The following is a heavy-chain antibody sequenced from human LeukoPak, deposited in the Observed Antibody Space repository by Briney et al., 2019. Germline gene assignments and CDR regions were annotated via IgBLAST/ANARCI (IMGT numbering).Heavy chain of an antibody. J-gene: IGHJ3*02. D-gene: IGHD4-17*01. V-gene: IGHV1-46*01. CDR3: ATKTTVTSPFDI. Sequence: GASVKVSCKASGYTFTSYYIHWVRQAPGQGLEWMGIINPSGGSTSYAQKFQGRVTMTRDTSTSTVYMELSSLRSEDTAVYYCATKTTVTSPFDIWGQGTMVTVSS. CDR1: GYTFTSYY. CDR2: INPSGGST.